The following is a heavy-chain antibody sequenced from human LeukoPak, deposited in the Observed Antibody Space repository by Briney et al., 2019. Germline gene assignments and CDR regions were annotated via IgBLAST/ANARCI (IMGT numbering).Heavy chain of an antibody. Sequence: SETLSLTCTVSGCSISSYYWSWIRQPPGKGLEWIGYIYYSASTNYNPSLKSRVTISVDTSKNQFSLKLSSVTAADTAVYYCARASRLGLYGSAAETPFDYWGQGTLVTVSS. CDR3: ARASRLGLYGSAAETPFDY. CDR2: IYYSAST. J-gene: IGHJ4*02. CDR1: GCSISSYY. V-gene: IGHV4-59*01. D-gene: IGHD3-10*01.